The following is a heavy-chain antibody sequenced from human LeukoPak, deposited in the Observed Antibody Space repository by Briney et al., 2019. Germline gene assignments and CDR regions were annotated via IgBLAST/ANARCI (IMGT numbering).Heavy chain of an antibody. D-gene: IGHD3-22*01. J-gene: IGHJ6*02. V-gene: IGHV4-30-4*01. CDR2: IYYSGNT. CDR1: GGSISSGDYY. Sequence: SETLSLTCTVSGGSISSGDYYWTWIRQPPGKGLEWIEYIYYSGNTHYNPSLKSRVSISVGTAKNQFSLNLSSVTAADTAVYYCARDQNKYDSSGYYYYQYGMDVWGQGTTVTVSS. CDR3: ARDQNKYDSSGYYYYQYGMDV.